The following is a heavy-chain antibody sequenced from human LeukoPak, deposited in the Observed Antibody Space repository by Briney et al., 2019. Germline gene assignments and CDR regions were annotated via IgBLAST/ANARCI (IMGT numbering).Heavy chain of an antibody. Sequence: ASVKVSCKASGYTFTGYYMHWVRQAPGQGLEWMGWINPNSGGTNYAQKFQGRVTMTRDTSISTTYLELRRLRSDDTAVYYCAREVAKKYSSTRGGFDPWGQGTLVTVSS. CDR3: AREVAKKYSSTRGGFDP. D-gene: IGHD6-13*01. V-gene: IGHV1-2*02. J-gene: IGHJ5*02. CDR1: GYTFTGYY. CDR2: INPNSGGT.